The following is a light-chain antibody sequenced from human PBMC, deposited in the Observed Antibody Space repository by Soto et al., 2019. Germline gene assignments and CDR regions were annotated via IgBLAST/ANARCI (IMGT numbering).Light chain of an antibody. CDR1: QSVSSSY. CDR3: QQHSSSRLT. CDR2: GAS. J-gene: IGKJ4*01. Sequence: EIVLTQSPGTLSLFPGERATLSCWATQSVSSSYLSWYQQKPGQAPRLLIYGASSRATGIPDRFSGSGSGTDFTLTITRLEPEDFAVYYCQQHSSSRLTFGGGTKVEIK. V-gene: IGKV3-20*01.